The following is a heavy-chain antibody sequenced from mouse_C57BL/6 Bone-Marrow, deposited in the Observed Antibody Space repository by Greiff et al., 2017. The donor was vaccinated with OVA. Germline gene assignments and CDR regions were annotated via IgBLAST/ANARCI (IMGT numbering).Heavy chain of an antibody. CDR1: GYTFTSYD. J-gene: IGHJ1*03. CDR3: ARGRVYYSNSSWYFDV. V-gene: IGHV1-85*01. Sequence: QVQLQQSGPELVKPGASVKLSCKASGYTFTSYDINWVKPRPGPGLEWIGWIYPRDGSTQYNEKFKGKATLTVDTSSSTAYMELHSLTSEDSAVYFCARGRVYYSNSSWYFDVWGTGTTVTVSS. D-gene: IGHD2-5*01. CDR2: IYPRDGST.